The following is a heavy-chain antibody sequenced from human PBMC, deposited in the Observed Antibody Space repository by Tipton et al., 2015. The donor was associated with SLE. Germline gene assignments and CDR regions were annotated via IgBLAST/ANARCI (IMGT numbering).Heavy chain of an antibody. CDR1: GFTVSSNY. CDR2: IYSGGST. D-gene: IGHD6-6*01. CDR3: ARDREYSSSFDY. Sequence: QLVQSGGGLVQPGGSLRLSCAASGFTVSSNYMSWVRQAPGKGLEWVSVIYSGGSTYYADSVKGRFTISRDDSKNTLYLQMNSLRAEDTAVYYCARDREYSSSFDYWGQGTLVTVSS. V-gene: IGHV3-66*01. J-gene: IGHJ4*02.